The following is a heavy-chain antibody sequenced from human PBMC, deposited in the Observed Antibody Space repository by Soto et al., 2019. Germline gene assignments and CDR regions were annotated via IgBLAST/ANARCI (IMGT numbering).Heavy chain of an antibody. D-gene: IGHD3-3*01. CDR2: INSDGGTT. J-gene: IGHJ4*01. V-gene: IGHV3-74*01. Sequence: GWSLRLSCAASGFTFSTFWMHWVRQAPGKGLVWVSLINSDGGTTAYADSVKGRFTISRDNAKNTLYLQMNSLRAEDTAVYFCATTSGWEFFPGYCGHGTMCTVSS. CDR3: ATTSGWEFFPGY. CDR1: GFTFSTFW.